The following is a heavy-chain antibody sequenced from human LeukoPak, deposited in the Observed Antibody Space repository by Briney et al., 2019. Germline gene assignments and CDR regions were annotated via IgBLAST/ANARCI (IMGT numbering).Heavy chain of an antibody. CDR3: ARDSVVATIVDWFDP. CDR2: ISSSSSYI. D-gene: IGHD5-12*01. CDR1: GFTFSSYS. Sequence: GGSLRLSCAASGFTFSSYSMNWVRQAPGKGLEWVSSISSSSSYIHYADSVKGRFTISRDNAKNSLYLQMNSLRAEDTAVYYCARDSVVATIVDWFDPWGQGTLVTVSS. V-gene: IGHV3-21*01. J-gene: IGHJ5*02.